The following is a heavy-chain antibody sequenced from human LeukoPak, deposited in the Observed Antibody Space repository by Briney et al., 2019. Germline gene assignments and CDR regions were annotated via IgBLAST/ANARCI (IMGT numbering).Heavy chain of an antibody. J-gene: IGHJ4*02. CDR1: GYSFTSYW. D-gene: IGHD3-9*01. CDR3: ARPSYDILTGYYY. CDR2: IYPGDSDT. V-gene: IGHV5-51*01. Sequence: GESLKISCKGSGYSFTSYWIGCVRQMPGKGLEWMGIIYPGDSDTRYSPSFQGQVTISADKSISTAYLQWSSLKASDTAMYYCARPSYDILTGYYYWGQGTLVTVSS.